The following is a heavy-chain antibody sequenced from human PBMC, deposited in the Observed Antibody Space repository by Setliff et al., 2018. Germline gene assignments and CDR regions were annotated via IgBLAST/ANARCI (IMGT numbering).Heavy chain of an antibody. Sequence: GGSLRLSCAASGFTFSNYAMTWVRQAPGMGLEWVSSITGSGGSTYYADSVRGRFTISRDNAKNSLSLQMNNLRTEDTAVYYCFGAGTCSYWGQGTQVTVSS. V-gene: IGHV3-23*01. J-gene: IGHJ4*02. D-gene: IGHD3-10*01. CDR3: FGAGTCSY. CDR1: GFTFSNYA. CDR2: ITGSGGST.